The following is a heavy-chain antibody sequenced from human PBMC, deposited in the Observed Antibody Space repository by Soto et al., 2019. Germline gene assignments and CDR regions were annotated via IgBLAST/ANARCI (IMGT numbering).Heavy chain of an antibody. D-gene: IGHD1-1*01. CDR2: MSHSGGT. Sequence: PSETLSLTCAVYGGFVSSGSYYWSWIRQPPGKGLEWIGEMSHSGGTHLNPSLKSRVTISVDTSKNQFSLKMSSVTAADTALYYCARVERGTATTVVDAFDIWGPGTMVTVSS. CDR1: GGFVSSGSYY. J-gene: IGHJ3*02. CDR3: ARVERGTATTVVDAFDI. V-gene: IGHV4-61*01.